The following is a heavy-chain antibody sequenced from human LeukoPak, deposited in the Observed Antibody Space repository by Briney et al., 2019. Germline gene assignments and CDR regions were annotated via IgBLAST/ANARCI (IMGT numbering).Heavy chain of an antibody. CDR2: ISGSSSYI. CDR3: AKAGSGSYYATFDY. Sequence: GSLRLSCAASGFTFSSYSLNWVRQAPGKGLEWVSSISGSSSYIYYADSVKGRFTISRDNSENTLYLQMHSLTTEDTAVYYCAKAGSGSYYATFDYWGQGALVTVSS. CDR1: GFTFSSYS. V-gene: IGHV3-21*01. J-gene: IGHJ4*02. D-gene: IGHD1-26*01.